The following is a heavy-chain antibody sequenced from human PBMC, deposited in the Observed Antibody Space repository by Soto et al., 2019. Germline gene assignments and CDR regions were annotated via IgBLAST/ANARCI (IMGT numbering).Heavy chain of an antibody. CDR1: GYTFTSYG. J-gene: IGHJ6*02. D-gene: IGHD6-19*01. V-gene: IGHV1-18*01. Sequence: ASVKVSCKASGYTFTSYGISWVRQAPGQGLEWMGWISAYNGNTNYAQKLQGRVTMTTDTSTSTAYMELRSLRSDDTAVYYCARDPTVADYYYYGMDVWGQGTRVTVSS. CDR2: ISAYNGNT. CDR3: ARDPTVADYYYYGMDV.